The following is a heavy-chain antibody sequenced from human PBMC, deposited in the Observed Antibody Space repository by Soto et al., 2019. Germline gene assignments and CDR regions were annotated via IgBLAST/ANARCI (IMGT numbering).Heavy chain of an antibody. CDR2: ISSSSSYI. V-gene: IGHV3-21*01. Sequence: LRLSCAASGFTFSSYSMNWVRQAPGKGLEWVSSISSSSSYIYYADSVKGRFTISRDNAKNSLYLQMNSLRAEDTAVYYCARARRNYYGMDVWGQGTTVTVSS. CDR1: GFTFSSYS. CDR3: ARARRNYYGMDV. J-gene: IGHJ6*02. D-gene: IGHD6-6*01.